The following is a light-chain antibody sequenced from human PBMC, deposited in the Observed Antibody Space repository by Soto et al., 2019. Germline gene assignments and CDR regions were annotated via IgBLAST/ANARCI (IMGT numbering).Light chain of an antibody. J-gene: IGKJ4*01. CDR1: QSLLHSNGYNY. CDR2: LGS. V-gene: IGKV2-28*01. CDR3: MQALHTPLT. Sequence: DIVMTQSPLSLPVTPGEPASISCRSSQSLLHSNGYNYLDWYVQKPRQSPQLLIYLGSNRASGVPDRFSGSGSGTDFTLKINRVEAEDVGVYYCMQALHTPLTFGGGTKVDIK.